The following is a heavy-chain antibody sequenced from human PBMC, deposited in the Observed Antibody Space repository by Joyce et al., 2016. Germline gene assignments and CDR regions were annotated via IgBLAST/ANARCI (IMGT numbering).Heavy chain of an antibody. V-gene: IGHV3-21*02. Sequence: EVQLVESGGGLVKPGGSLRISCAASGCTFSTSGMSWFRRAPGKGLEWVSSISSDSTYIFYADSVKGRFTVSRDNAKNSLYLQMNSLRAEDTAVFFCARGGIVYDYSMDLWGQGTTVTVSS. CDR1: GCTFSTSG. D-gene: IGHD3-22*01. CDR3: ARGGIVYDYSMDL. CDR2: ISSDSTYI. J-gene: IGHJ6*02.